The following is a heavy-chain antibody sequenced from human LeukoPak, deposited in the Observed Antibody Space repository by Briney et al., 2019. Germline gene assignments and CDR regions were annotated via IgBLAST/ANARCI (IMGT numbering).Heavy chain of an antibody. J-gene: IGHJ6*02. CDR3: AGDSSGRSYYYYGMDV. D-gene: IGHD6-19*01. Sequence: PGGSLRLSCAASGFTFRDYYMSWIRQAPGKGLEWVSYISSSGSTIYYADSVKGRFTISRDNAKNSLYLQMNSLRAEDTAVYYCAGDSSGRSYYYYGMDVWGQGTTVTVSS. V-gene: IGHV3-11*01. CDR1: GFTFRDYY. CDR2: ISSSGSTI.